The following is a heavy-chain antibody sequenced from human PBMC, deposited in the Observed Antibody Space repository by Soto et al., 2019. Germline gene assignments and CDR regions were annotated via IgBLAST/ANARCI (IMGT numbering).Heavy chain of an antibody. Sequence: GGSLRLSCAASGFTFSNAWMNWVRQAPGKGLEWVGRIKSKTDGGTTDYAAPVKGRFTISRDDSKNTLYLQMNSLKTEDTAVYYCTTDLWMVYAMRLGGWFDYWGQGTLVTVSS. D-gene: IGHD2-8*01. CDR1: GFTFSNAW. V-gene: IGHV3-15*07. CDR2: IKSKTDGGTT. J-gene: IGHJ4*02. CDR3: TTDLWMVYAMRLGGWFDY.